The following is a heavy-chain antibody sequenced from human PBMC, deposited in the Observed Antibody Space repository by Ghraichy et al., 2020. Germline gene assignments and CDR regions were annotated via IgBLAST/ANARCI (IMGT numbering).Heavy chain of an antibody. D-gene: IGHD3-10*01. V-gene: IGHV3-33*01. CDR3: ARDLTLAVRGSDF. CDR2: IWYDGTNE. J-gene: IGHJ4*02. CDR1: GFTFNNYG. Sequence: GGSLRLSCATSGFTFNNYGMHWVRQAPGKGLEWVAVIWYDGTNEHYADSVKGRFTISRDNSKNTLYLQLDSLRAEDTAVYYCARDLTLAVRGSDFWGQGTRVTGSS.